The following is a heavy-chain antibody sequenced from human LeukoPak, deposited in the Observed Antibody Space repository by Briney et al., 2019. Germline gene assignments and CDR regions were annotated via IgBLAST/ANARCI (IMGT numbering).Heavy chain of an antibody. D-gene: IGHD3-10*01. CDR1: GDSISSDNFY. CDR3: ASSRRVPGVSIGYFDS. V-gene: IGHV4-61*09. CDR2: IYASGST. J-gene: IGHJ4*02. Sequence: SETLSLTCTVSGDSISSDNFYWSWIRQPAGKGLEWIGHIYASGSTNYRPSLKSRVTISVDTSKNQFSLKLSSLTAADTALYHCASSRRVPGVSIGYFDSWGQGTLVTVSS.